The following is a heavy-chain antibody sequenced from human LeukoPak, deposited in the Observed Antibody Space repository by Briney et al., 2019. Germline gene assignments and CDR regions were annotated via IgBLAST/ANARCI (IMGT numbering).Heavy chain of an antibody. D-gene: IGHD1-26*01. J-gene: IGHJ4*02. V-gene: IGHV3-23*01. CDR2: VTGSGDGT. CDR1: GFTFNNYA. Sequence: GGSLRLSCAASGFTFNNYAMSWVRQAPGTGLEWVSGVTGSGDGTYYAGSVRGRFTISRDNSKNTLYLLMNSLRAEDTAIYYCAKGLYCGTIPFDYWGQGTLVTVSS. CDR3: AKGLYCGTIPFDY.